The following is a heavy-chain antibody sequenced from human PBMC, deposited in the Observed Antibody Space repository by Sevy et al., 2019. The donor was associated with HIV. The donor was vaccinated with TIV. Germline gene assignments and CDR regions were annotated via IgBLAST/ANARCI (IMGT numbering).Heavy chain of an antibody. V-gene: IGHV4-34*01. D-gene: IGHD2-15*01. CDR3: ARGVGYCSGGSCYSFYY. CDR2: INHSGST. CDR1: GGSFSGYY. J-gene: IGHJ4*02. Sequence: SETLSLTCAVYGGSFSGYYWSWIRQPPGKGLEWIGEINHSGSTNYNPSLKSRVTISVDTSKNQFSLKLSSVTAADTAVYYCARGVGYCSGGSCYSFYYWGQGTLVTVSS.